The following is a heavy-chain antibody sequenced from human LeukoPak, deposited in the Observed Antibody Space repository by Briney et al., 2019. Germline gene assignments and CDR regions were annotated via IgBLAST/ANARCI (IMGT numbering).Heavy chain of an antibody. CDR1: GYTLTELS. D-gene: IGHD6-13*01. CDR2: INPSGGST. Sequence: GASVKVSCKVSGYTLTELSMHWVRQAPGQGLEWMGIINPSGGSTTYAEKFQGRVTMTRDTSASTVYMELSSLRSEDTAVYYCARSRAADYWGQGTLVTVSS. V-gene: IGHV1-46*01. CDR3: ARSRAADY. J-gene: IGHJ4*02.